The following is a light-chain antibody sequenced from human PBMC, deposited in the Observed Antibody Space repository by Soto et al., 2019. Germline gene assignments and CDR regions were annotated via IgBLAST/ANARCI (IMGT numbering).Light chain of an antibody. Sequence: DTQMTQSPSTLSASVGDRVTITCRASQSISTSMAWYQQRPGPAPKLLIYKTSTLESGVPSRFSGSGSGTEFTLTISSLQPDDFATYYCQQYKTYSPTFGQGTKVEVK. J-gene: IGKJ1*01. CDR2: KTS. CDR1: QSISTS. CDR3: QQYKTYSPT. V-gene: IGKV1-5*03.